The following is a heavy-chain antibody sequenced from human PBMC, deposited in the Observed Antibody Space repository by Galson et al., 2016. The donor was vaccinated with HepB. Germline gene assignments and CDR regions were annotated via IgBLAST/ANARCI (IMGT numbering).Heavy chain of an antibody. CDR1: GYTFTGNY. Sequence: SVKVSCKASGYTFTGNYIHWVRQAPGLGLEWMGWITPNSGDTHYAQTFQGRVTMTRDPSISTAYMELSRLPSNDTAVYYCARSLSYYDKRALRADSYYFDYWGQGTLVTVSS. D-gene: IGHD3-22*01. CDR2: ITPNSGDT. J-gene: IGHJ4*02. V-gene: IGHV1-2*02. CDR3: ARSLSYYDKRALRADSYYFDY.